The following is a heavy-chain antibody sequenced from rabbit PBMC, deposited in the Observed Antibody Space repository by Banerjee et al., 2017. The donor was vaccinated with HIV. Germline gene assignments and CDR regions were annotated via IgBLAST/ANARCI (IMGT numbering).Heavy chain of an antibody. CDR1: GFSFSSSYY. Sequence: QEQLVESGGGLVQPEGSLTLTCTASGFSFSSSYYMCWVRQAPGKGLEWIGCIDVGSSGSTYYASWAKGRFTSAKTSSTTVTLQMTSLTFADTATYFCARSPFNLWGPGTLFTVS. J-gene: IGHJ4*01. CDR2: IDVGSSGST. V-gene: IGHV1S45*01. CDR3: ARSPFNL.